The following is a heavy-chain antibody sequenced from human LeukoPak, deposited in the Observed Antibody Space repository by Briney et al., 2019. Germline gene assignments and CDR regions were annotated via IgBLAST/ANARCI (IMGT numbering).Heavy chain of an antibody. CDR2: INHSGST. CDR1: GGSFSGYY. Sequence: SETLSLTCAVYGGSFSGYYWSWLRQPPGKGLEWIGEINHSGSTNYNPSLKSRVTISVDTSKNQFSLKLSSVTAADTAVYYCQYSSSWYYFDYWGQGTLVTVSS. D-gene: IGHD6-13*01. J-gene: IGHJ4*02. V-gene: IGHV4-34*01. CDR3: QYSSSWYYFDY.